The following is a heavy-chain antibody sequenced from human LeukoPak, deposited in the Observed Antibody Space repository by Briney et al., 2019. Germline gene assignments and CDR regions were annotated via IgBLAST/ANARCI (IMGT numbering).Heavy chain of an antibody. D-gene: IGHD2-2*01. CDR3: AREGGSGYCSSTSCYTDY. CDR1: GYTFTSYY. CDR2: INPSGGRT. V-gene: IGHV1-46*01. Sequence: GASVKVSCKASGYTFTSYYMHWVRQAPGQGLEWMGIINPSGGRTTYAQKFQGRVTMTRDTSTSTVYMEMSSPGSEDTAVYYCAREGGSGYCSSTSCYTDYWGQGTLVTVSS. J-gene: IGHJ4*02.